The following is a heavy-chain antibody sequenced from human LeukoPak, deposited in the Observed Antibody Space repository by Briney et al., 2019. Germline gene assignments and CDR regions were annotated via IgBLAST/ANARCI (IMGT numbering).Heavy chain of an antibody. J-gene: IGHJ4*02. Sequence: GGSLRLSCAASGFTFSSYSMNWVRQAPGKGLEWVSSISSSSSYIYYADSVKGRFTISRDNAKNSLYLRMNSLRAEDAAVYYCASEKQGRGYWGQGTLVTVSS. CDR3: ASEKQGRGY. V-gene: IGHV3-21*01. CDR1: GFTFSSYS. CDR2: ISSSSSYI.